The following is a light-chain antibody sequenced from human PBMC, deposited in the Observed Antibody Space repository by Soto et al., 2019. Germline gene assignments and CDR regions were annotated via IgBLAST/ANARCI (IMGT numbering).Light chain of an antibody. Sequence: VITLSPSTLSVSTGERTTLSCRASQSVTTNMAWYQQKPGQAPRLLIYGASTRATGIPARFSGSGSGTDFTLTISSLQSEDFAVYYCQQYNNWPPWTFGQGTKVDIK. J-gene: IGKJ1*01. CDR3: QQYNNWPPWT. CDR1: QSVTTN. CDR2: GAS. V-gene: IGKV3-15*01.